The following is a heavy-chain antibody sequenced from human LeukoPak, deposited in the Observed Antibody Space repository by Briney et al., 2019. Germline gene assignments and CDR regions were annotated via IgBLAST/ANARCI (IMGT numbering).Heavy chain of an antibody. D-gene: IGHD5-18*01. Sequence: VASVKVSCKASRYTFTGYYMHWVRQAPGQGLEWMGWINPNSGGTNYAQKFQGRVTMTRDTSISTAYMELSRLRSDDTAVYYCARDMWTGGYSYGYDYWGQGTLVTVSS. CDR1: RYTFTGYY. V-gene: IGHV1-2*02. CDR3: ARDMWTGGYSYGYDY. J-gene: IGHJ4*02. CDR2: INPNSGGT.